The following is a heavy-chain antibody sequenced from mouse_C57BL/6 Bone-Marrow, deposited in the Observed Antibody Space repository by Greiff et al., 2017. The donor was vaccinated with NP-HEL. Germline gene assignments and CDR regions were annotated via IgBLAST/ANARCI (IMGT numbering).Heavy chain of an antibody. Sequence: ESGPGLVKPSQSLSLTCSVTGYSITSGYYWNWIRQFPGNKLEWMGYISYDGSNNYNPSLKNRISITRDTSKNQFFLKLNSVTTEDTATYYCAREGWLLRFAYWGQGTLVTVSA. D-gene: IGHD2-3*01. V-gene: IGHV3-6*01. CDR2: ISYDGSN. J-gene: IGHJ3*01. CDR3: AREGWLLRFAY. CDR1: GYSITSGYY.